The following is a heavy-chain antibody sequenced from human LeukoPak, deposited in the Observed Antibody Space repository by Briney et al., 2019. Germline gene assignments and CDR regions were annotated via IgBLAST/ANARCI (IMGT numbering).Heavy chain of an antibody. D-gene: IGHD5-18*01. J-gene: IGHJ4*02. CDR1: GFTFSSYS. Sequence: GGSLRLSCAASGFTFSSYSMNWVRQAPGKGLEWVSSISSSSSYIYYADSVKGRFTISRDNAKNSLYLQMNSLRAEDTAVYYCARTSIRLGEYYFDYWGRGTLVTVSS. V-gene: IGHV3-21*04. CDR2: ISSSSSYI. CDR3: ARTSIRLGEYYFDY.